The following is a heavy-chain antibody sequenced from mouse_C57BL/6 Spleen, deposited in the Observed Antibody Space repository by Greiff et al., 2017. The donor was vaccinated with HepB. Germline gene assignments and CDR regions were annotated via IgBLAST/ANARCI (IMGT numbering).Heavy chain of an antibody. CDR1: GYTFTSYW. Sequence: QVQLQQPGAELVKPGASVKLSCKASGYTFTSYWMHWVKQRPGHGLEWIGMIHPNSGSTNYTEKFKRKATLTVDKSASKAYMQLSSLPSEDASVYYWARRLPTAYWGQGTLVTVSA. CDR2: IHPNSGST. V-gene: IGHV1-64*01. CDR3: ARRLPTAY. J-gene: IGHJ3*01. D-gene: IGHD2-2*01.